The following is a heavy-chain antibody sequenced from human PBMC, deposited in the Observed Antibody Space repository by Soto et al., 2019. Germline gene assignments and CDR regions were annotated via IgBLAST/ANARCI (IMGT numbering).Heavy chain of an antibody. V-gene: IGHV3-30*03. CDR2: ISYDGSNK. CDR3: ATLGGYSSWFDP. D-gene: IGHD2-21*01. Sequence: PGGSLRLSCAASGFTFSSYGMHWVRQAPGKGLEWVAVISYDGSNKYYADSVKGRFTISRDNSKNTLYLQMNSLRAEDTAVYYCATLGGYSSWFDPWGQGTLVTVSS. J-gene: IGHJ5*02. CDR1: GFTFSSYG.